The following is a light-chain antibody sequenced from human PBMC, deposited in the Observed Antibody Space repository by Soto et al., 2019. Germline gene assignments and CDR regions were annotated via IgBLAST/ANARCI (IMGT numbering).Light chain of an antibody. CDR1: SSDVGGYNY. CDR2: EVF. CDR3: CSYTTTSTFV. Sequence: QSALTQPASVSGSPGQSITISCTGTSSDVGGYNYVSWYQQHPGKVPKLMVYEVFRRPSGISDRFSGSKSGNTASLTISGLQAEDEAASYCCSYTTTSTFVFGGGTKLTVL. J-gene: IGLJ2*01. V-gene: IGLV2-14*03.